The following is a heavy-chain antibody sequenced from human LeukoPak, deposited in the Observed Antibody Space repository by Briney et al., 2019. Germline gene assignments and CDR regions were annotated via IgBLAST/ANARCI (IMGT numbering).Heavy chain of an antibody. CDR1: GFTFSSYS. Sequence: GGSLRLSCAASGFTFSSYSMNWVRQAPGKGLEWVSSISSSSSYIYYADSVKGRFTISRDDAKNSLYLQMNSLRAEDTAVYYCARQSGSGFIRYDYWGQGTLVTVSS. D-gene: IGHD6-19*01. CDR2: ISSSSSYI. CDR3: ARQSGSGFIRYDY. V-gene: IGHV3-21*01. J-gene: IGHJ4*02.